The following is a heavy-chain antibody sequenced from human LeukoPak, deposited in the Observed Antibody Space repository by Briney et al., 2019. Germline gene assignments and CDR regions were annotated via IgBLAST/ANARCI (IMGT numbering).Heavy chain of an antibody. V-gene: IGHV1-24*01. J-gene: IGHJ4*02. CDR3: TSRLLILLWTKDF. Sequence: ASVKVSCKVSGYALTELSMHWVRQTPGTGLEWVGGLDPEDGKTTYAQKFQGRVTMTEDTATDTAYMELSNLRSEDTAVYFCTSRLLILLWTKDFWGQGTLVTVSS. CDR1: GYALTELS. CDR2: LDPEDGKT. D-gene: IGHD2-15*01.